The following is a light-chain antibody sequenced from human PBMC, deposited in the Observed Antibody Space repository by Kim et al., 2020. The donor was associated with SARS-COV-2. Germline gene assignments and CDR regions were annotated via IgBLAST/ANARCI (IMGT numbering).Light chain of an antibody. Sequence: QSALTQPRSVSGSPGQSVAISCTGTSNDLGAYNYVSWYQQHPGKATKLMIYDVSVRPSGVPDRFSGSKSGNTASLTISGLQADDEADYYCCTYAGRFTSVFGTGTKVTVL. V-gene: IGLV2-11*01. J-gene: IGLJ1*01. CDR3: CTYAGRFTSV. CDR1: SNDLGAYNY. CDR2: DVS.